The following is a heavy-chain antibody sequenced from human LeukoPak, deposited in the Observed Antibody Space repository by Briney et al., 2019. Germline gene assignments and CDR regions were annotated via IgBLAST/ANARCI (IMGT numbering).Heavy chain of an antibody. CDR3: ARQPLGGYYFDY. CDR2: IYYSGSS. J-gene: IGHJ4*02. D-gene: IGHD7-27*01. Sequence: PSETLSLTCTVSGGHISSYYWSWIRQPPGKGLEWIADIYYSGSSSYNSSLRSRATISVDTSKNQFSLKLTSVTAADTAVYYCARQPLGGYYFDYWGQGTLVAVSS. V-gene: IGHV4-59*08. CDR1: GGHISSYY.